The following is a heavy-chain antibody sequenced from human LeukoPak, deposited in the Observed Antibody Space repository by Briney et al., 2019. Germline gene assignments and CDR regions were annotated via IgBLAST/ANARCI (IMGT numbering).Heavy chain of an antibody. V-gene: IGHV3-23*01. CDR2: ISGSGGST. CDR3: AKEKHSSGYNAFDI. J-gene: IGHJ3*02. Sequence: GGSLRLSCAASEFTFSSYALSWVRQAPGKGLEWVSGISGSGGSTYYADSVKGRFTISRDNSKNALYLQMNSLRAEDTAVYYCAKEKHSSGYNAFDIWGQGTMVTVSS. D-gene: IGHD3-22*01. CDR1: EFTFSSYA.